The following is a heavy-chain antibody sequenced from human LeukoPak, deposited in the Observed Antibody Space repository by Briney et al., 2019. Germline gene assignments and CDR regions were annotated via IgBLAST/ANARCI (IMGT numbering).Heavy chain of an antibody. CDR1: GGSISSGSYF. Sequence: SQTLSLTCTVSGGSISSGSYFWGWIRQPPGQGLEWIGSIYYSGSTYYNPSLKSRVTISVDTSKNQFSLKLSSVTAADTAVYYCASPRGVINADAFEIWGQGTMVTVSS. J-gene: IGHJ3*02. CDR3: ASPRGVINADAFEI. CDR2: IYYSGST. D-gene: IGHD3-10*01. V-gene: IGHV4-39*01.